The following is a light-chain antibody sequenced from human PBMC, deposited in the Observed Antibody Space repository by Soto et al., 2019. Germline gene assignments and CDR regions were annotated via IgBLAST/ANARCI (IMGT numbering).Light chain of an antibody. V-gene: IGKV1-5*01. Sequence: IVLSQSPSSLSASVGDRVTITCRASQDLDKWLAWYQQKPGKAPNLLIYRSSTLREGVPSRFRSFGSGTEYILTITDLQPDDFATYYCQQYSSYWTFGQGTVV. J-gene: IGKJ1*01. CDR3: QQYSSYWT. CDR2: RSS. CDR1: QDLDKW.